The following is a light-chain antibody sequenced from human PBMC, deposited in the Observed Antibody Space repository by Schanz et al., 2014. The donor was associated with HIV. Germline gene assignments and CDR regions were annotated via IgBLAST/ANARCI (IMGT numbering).Light chain of an antibody. J-gene: IGKJ5*01. Sequence: EIVLTQSPGSLSLSPGGRATLSCGASQRLSSAYLAWYQQKRDQPPRLVIYATSTRAVGIPDRFSGTGSGTDFTLTISSLQPEDFATYYCQQSYSTPSITFGQGTRLEIK. CDR3: QQSYSTPSIT. CDR1: QRLSSAY. CDR2: ATS. V-gene: IGKV3-20*01.